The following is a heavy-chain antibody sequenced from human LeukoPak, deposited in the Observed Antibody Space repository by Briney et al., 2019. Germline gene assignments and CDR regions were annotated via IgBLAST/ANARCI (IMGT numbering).Heavy chain of an antibody. Sequence: GGSLRLSCAASGFTFSTYWIAWVRQAPGKGLEWVANIKGDESARHQADSVKGRFTISRDNAQNSVYLQMSSLRGEDTAVYYCARGVGGRLDYWGQGNLVTVSS. V-gene: IGHV3-7*01. D-gene: IGHD1-26*01. J-gene: IGHJ4*02. CDR2: IKGDESAR. CDR3: ARGVGGRLDY. CDR1: GFTFSTYW.